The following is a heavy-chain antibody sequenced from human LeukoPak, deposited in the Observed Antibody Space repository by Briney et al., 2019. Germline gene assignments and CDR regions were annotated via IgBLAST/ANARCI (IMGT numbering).Heavy chain of an antibody. CDR2: IKSKSDGGTT. Sequence: GGSLRLSCAASGFTFSNAWMSWVRQAPGKGLEWVGRIKSKSDGGTTDYAAPVKGRFTISRDDSKNTLFLQMNSLKTEDTAVYYCTTDRASGRYSGSSVSLTDYWGQGTLVTVSS. CDR1: GFTFSNAW. CDR3: TTDRASGRYSGSSVSLTDY. V-gene: IGHV3-15*01. J-gene: IGHJ4*02. D-gene: IGHD6-6*01.